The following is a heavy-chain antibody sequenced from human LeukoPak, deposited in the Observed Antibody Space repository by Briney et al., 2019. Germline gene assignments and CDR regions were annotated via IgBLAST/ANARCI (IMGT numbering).Heavy chain of an antibody. Sequence: GSLSLSCAASGFTFSNAWMSWVRQAPGKGLEWIGEIHHSASTNYNPSLKSRVTISVDTSKNQFSLRLSSVTAADPAVYYCARLGGYTYGYDYWGQGTLVTVSS. CDR3: ARLGGYTYGYDY. D-gene: IGHD5-18*01. CDR1: GFTFSNAW. J-gene: IGHJ4*02. V-gene: IGHV4-4*02. CDR2: IHHSAST.